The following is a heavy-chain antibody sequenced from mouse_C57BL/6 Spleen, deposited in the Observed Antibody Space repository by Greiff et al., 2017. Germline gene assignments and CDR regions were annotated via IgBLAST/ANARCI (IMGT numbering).Heavy chain of an antibody. Sequence: QVQLQQSGAELVRPGASVTLSCKASGYTFTDYEMHWVKQTPVHGLEWIGAIDPETGGTAYNQKFMGKAILTADKSSSTAYMELRSLTSEDSAVYYCTRSDYWGQGTTLTVSS. CDR1: GYTFTDYE. J-gene: IGHJ2*01. CDR3: TRSDY. V-gene: IGHV1-15*01. CDR2: IDPETGGT.